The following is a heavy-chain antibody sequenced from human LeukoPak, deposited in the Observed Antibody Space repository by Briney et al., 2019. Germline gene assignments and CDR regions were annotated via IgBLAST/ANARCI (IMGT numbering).Heavy chain of an antibody. CDR3: ARGDYSNYEYYFDY. D-gene: IGHD4-11*01. Sequence: ASVKVSCKASGYTSTSYYMHWVRHAPGQGLEWMGIINPSGDSTSYAHKYHGRVTMTRDMSTSTVYMELSSLKSEDTAVYYCARGDYSNYEYYFDYWGQGSLVTVSS. J-gene: IGHJ4*02. CDR1: GYTSTSYY. V-gene: IGHV1-46*01. CDR2: INPSGDST.